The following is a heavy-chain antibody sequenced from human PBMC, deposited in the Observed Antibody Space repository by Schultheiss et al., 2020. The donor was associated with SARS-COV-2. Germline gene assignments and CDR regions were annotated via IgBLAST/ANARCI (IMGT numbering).Heavy chain of an antibody. V-gene: IGHV3-33*01. CDR3: TTEVEDQWLRFIPFDY. CDR2: IWYDGSNK. J-gene: IGHJ4*02. CDR1: GFTFSSYG. Sequence: GGSLRLSCAASGFTFSSYGMHWVRQAPGKGLEWVAVIWYDGSNKYYADSVKGRFTISRDNSKNTLYLQMNSLRAEDTAVYYCTTEVEDQWLRFIPFDYWGQGTLVTVSS. D-gene: IGHD5-12*01.